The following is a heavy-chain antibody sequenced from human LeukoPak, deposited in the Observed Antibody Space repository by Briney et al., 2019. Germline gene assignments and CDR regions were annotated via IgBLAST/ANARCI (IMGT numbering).Heavy chain of an antibody. V-gene: IGHV3-11*04. CDR2: ISSSGSTI. D-gene: IGHD6-6*01. CDR1: GFTFSDYY. Sequence: GGSLRLSCAASGFTFSDYYMSWIRQAPGKGLEWVSYISSSGSTIYYADSVKGRFTISRDNAKNSLYLQMNSLRAEDTAVYYCARDSSPYSSSSPVAAAGGFDYWGQGTLVTVSS. J-gene: IGHJ4*02. CDR3: ARDSSPYSSSSPVAAAGGFDY.